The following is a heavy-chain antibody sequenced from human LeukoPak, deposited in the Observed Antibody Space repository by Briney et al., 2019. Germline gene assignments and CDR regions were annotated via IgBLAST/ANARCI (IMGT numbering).Heavy chain of an antibody. CDR1: GYTISDYF. Sequence: ASVKISCNVSGYTISDYFMHWLQQAPGKGLEWMAFVDPEDGEAVIAAKFQDRVTVTADRSTDTVYMELRGLTSADTAVYFCARQPTVVTHDYWGQGTLVPVSS. CDR3: ARQPTVVTHDY. CDR2: VDPEDGEA. J-gene: IGHJ4*02. V-gene: IGHV1-69-2*01. D-gene: IGHD4-23*01.